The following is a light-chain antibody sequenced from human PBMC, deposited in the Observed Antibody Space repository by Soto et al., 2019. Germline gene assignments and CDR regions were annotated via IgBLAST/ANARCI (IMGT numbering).Light chain of an antibody. J-gene: IGKJ4*02. CDR1: QSVSSF. CDR3: QQGSTWRS. V-gene: IGKV3-11*01. Sequence: EIVLTQSPATLSLSPGERATLSCRAGQSVSSFLAWYQQQPGQAPRLLIYDASNRATGIPARFSGSGSGTDFTLTISSLEPEDFAVYFCQQGSTWRSFGGGTKVEMK. CDR2: DAS.